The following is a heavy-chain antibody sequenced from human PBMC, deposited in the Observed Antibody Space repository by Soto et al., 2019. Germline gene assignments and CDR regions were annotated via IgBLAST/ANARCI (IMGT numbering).Heavy chain of an antibody. V-gene: IGHV1-18*04. CDR1: GYTFTSYV. CDR2: ISAYNGNT. D-gene: IGHD2-15*01. J-gene: IGHJ4*02. Sequence: QVQLVQSGAEVKKPGASVKVSCKASGYTFTSYVISWVRQAPGQGLEWMGWISAYNGNTNYAQKLQGRVTMTTDTSTRTTYMELRSLRSDDTAVYYCATGGYCSGGSCWEYYFDYCGQGTPVTVSS. CDR3: ATGGYCSGGSCWEYYFDY.